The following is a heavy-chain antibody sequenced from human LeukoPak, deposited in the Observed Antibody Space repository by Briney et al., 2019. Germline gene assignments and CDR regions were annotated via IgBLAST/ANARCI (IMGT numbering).Heavy chain of an antibody. D-gene: IGHD3-10*01. CDR1: GESFSGYY. Sequence: SETLSLTCAVYGESFSGYYWSWIRQPPGQGLEWIGEIDYFGSTNYKSSLKSRVTISVDTSKNQFSLTLSSVTAADTAVYYCARGGSGSYYTLYHYVMDVWGKGTTATVSS. CDR2: IDYFGST. CDR3: ARGGSGSYYTLYHYVMDV. J-gene: IGHJ6*03. V-gene: IGHV4-34*01.